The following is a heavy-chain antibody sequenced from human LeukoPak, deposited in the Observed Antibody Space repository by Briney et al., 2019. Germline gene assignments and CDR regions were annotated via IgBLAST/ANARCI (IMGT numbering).Heavy chain of an antibody. V-gene: IGHV4-31*03. Sequence: SQTLSLTCTVSGGSLSSGGYYWSWIRQHPGKGLEWIGYIYYSGSTYYNPSLKSRVTISVDTSKNQFSPKLSSVTAADTAVYYCARGPEPYYYDSSGYYSYWGQGTLVTVSS. D-gene: IGHD3-22*01. CDR2: IYYSGST. CDR1: GGSLSSGGYY. CDR3: ARGPEPYYYDSSGYYSY. J-gene: IGHJ4*02.